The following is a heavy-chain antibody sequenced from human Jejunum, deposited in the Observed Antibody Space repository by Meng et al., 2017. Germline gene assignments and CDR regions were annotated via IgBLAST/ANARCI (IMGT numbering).Heavy chain of an antibody. J-gene: IGHJ4*02. Sequence: SAKVSCKASGGTSSSYEIRWGRQAPGPGLVWMGSIFPFFGTANYAQKFQGRVTITADKSTSTAYMELGSLRSEDTAVYYYARERSRGWYTLDYWGQGTQVTVSS. CDR3: ARERSRGWYTLDY. CDR2: IFPFFGTA. CDR1: GGTSSSYE. V-gene: IGHV1-69*06. D-gene: IGHD6-19*01.